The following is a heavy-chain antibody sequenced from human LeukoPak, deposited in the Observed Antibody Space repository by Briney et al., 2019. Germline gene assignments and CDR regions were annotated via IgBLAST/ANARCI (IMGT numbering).Heavy chain of an antibody. CDR2: IKQDGSEK. V-gene: IGHV3-7*03. J-gene: IGHJ5*02. Sequence: GGSLRLSCAASGFSFSTYWMSWVRQAPGKGLQWVANIKQDGSEKNYVDSVKGRFTISRDNAKNSLYLQMNSLRAEDTAVYYCARARSGSSGPRWFDPWGQGTLVTVSS. D-gene: IGHD6-19*01. CDR1: GFSFSTYW. CDR3: ARARSGSSGPRWFDP.